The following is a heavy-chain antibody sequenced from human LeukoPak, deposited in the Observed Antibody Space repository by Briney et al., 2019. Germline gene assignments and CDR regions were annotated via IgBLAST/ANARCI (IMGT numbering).Heavy chain of an antibody. V-gene: IGHV1-2*02. Sequence: ASVKVPCKASGYTFTGYYMHWVRQAPGQGLEWMGWINPNSGGTNYAQKFQGRVTMTRDTSISTAYMELSRLRSDDTAVYYCARASRHIYIVATIEGIWWFDPWGQGTLVTVSS. D-gene: IGHD5-12*01. CDR1: GYTFTGYY. CDR2: INPNSGGT. CDR3: ARASRHIYIVATIEGIWWFDP. J-gene: IGHJ5*02.